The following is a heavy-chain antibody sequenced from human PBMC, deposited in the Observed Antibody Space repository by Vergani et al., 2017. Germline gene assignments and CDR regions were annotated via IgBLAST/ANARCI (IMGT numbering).Heavy chain of an antibody. V-gene: IGHV4-39*01. Sequence: QLQLQESGPGLVKPSETLSLTCTVSGGSISSSSYYWGWIRQPPGKGLEWIGNIYYSGSTYYNTSLKSRVTISVDTSKNQFSLKVSSVTAADTAVYYCARLVGGYGSGWYGAFYGMDVWGQGP. CDR3: ARLVGGYGSGWYGAFYGMDV. D-gene: IGHD6-19*01. CDR1: GGSISSSSYY. CDR2: IYYSGST. J-gene: IGHJ6*02.